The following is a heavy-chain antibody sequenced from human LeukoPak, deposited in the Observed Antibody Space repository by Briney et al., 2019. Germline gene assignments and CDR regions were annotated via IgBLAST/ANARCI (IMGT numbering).Heavy chain of an antibody. D-gene: IGHD3-22*01. CDR1: GYSISSGYY. Sequence: PSETLSLTCAVSGYSISSGYYWVWIRPPPGKGLEWIGSVYHTGSTYYHPSLKSRVTISLDTSKNQFSLRLTSVTAADTALYYCASHYYASSGSLFDSWGRGSLVTASS. J-gene: IGHJ4*02. CDR3: ASHYYASSGSLFDS. V-gene: IGHV4-38-2*01. CDR2: VYHTGST.